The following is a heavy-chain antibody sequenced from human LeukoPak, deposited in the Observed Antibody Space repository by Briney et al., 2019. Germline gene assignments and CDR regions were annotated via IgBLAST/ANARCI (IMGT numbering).Heavy chain of an antibody. J-gene: IGHJ6*03. Sequence: ASVKVSCKASGYTFTSYGISWVRQAPGQGLEWMGWISAYNGNTNYAQKLQGRVTMTTDTSTSTAYMELRSLRSDDTAVYYCARGRIWFGELGYYYMDVWGKGTTVTVSS. D-gene: IGHD3-10*01. CDR1: GYTFTSYG. CDR3: ARGRIWFGELGYYYMDV. V-gene: IGHV1-18*01. CDR2: ISAYNGNT.